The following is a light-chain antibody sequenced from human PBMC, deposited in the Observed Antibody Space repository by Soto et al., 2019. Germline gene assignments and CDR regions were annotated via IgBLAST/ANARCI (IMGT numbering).Light chain of an antibody. CDR3: QQYNSYWT. CDR2: KAS. J-gene: IGKJ1*01. CDR1: QTISSW. V-gene: IGKV1-5*03. Sequence: EIQGTHSPSTLSXXVXXXXXXXVRASQTISSWLAWYQQKPGKAPKLLIYKASTLKSGVPSRFSGSGSGTEFTLTISSLQPDDFATYYCQQYNSYWTFGQGTKVDI.